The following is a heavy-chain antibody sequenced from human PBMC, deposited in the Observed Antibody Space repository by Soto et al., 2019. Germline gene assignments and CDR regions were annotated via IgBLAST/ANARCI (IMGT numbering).Heavy chain of an antibody. V-gene: IGHV1-8*01. CDR2: MNPNSGNT. CDR1: GYAFTSYD. Sequence: ASVKVSCKASGYAFTSYDINRVRQATGQGLEWMGWMNPNSGNTGYAQKFRGRVTMTRNTSISTAYMELSSLRSEDTAVYYCASIAAAGTGSRTLFDPWGQGTLVTVSS. J-gene: IGHJ5*02. D-gene: IGHD6-13*01. CDR3: ASIAAAGTGSRTLFDP.